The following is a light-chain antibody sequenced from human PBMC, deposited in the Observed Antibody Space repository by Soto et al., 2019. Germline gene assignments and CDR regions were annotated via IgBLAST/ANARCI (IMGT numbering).Light chain of an antibody. Sequence: EIQMTQSPSSLSASVGDRVTITCRASQSISSYLNWYQQKPGKAPQXLIYAASALQSGVPSRFRGSGSGTDLTITINSLQPEDFETYYCQQSYSSPITFDQGTRLEIK. J-gene: IGKJ5*01. CDR2: AAS. V-gene: IGKV1-39*01. CDR3: QQSYSSPIT. CDR1: QSISSY.